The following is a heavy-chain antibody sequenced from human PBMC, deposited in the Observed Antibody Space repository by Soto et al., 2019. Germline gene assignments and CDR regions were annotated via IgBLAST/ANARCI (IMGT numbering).Heavy chain of an antibody. CDR3: ARERKNYYDSSGYYHDWYFDL. V-gene: IGHV1-18*04. J-gene: IGHJ2*01. CDR2: ISAYNGNT. CDR1: GYTFTSHG. Sequence: ASVKVSCKASGYTFTSHGISWLRQAPGPGVEWMGWISAYNGNTNYAQKLQGRVTMTTDTSTSTAYMELRSLRSDDTAVYYCARERKNYYDSSGYYHDWYFDLWGRGTLVTVSS. D-gene: IGHD3-22*01.